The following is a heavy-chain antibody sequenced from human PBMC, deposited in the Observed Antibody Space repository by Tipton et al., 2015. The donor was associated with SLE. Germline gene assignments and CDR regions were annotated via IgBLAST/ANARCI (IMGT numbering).Heavy chain of an antibody. V-gene: IGHV4-39*07. D-gene: IGHD5-18*01. CDR1: GGSISSSSYY. CDR2: IYYSGST. Sequence: TLSLTCTVSGGSISSSSYYWGWIRQPPGKGLEWIGSIYYSGSTYYNPSLKSRVTISVDTSKNQFSLKLSSVTAADTAVYYCAKSWIQLWLHAFDIRGQGTMVTVSS. CDR3: AKSWIQLWLHAFDI. J-gene: IGHJ3*02.